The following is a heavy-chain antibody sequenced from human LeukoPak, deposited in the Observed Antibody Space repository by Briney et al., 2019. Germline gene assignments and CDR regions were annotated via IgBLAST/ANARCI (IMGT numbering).Heavy chain of an antibody. CDR2: IYYSGTT. CDR3: ARDISTAGTGYYFDY. V-gene: IGHV4-59*01. Sequence: PSGTLSLTCTVSGGSISNYYWSWIRQPPGKGLEWIGYIYYSGTTNYNPSLKSRVTISVDTSKNQFSLKLSSVTAADTAVYYCARDISTAGTGYYFDYWGQGALVTVSS. J-gene: IGHJ4*02. D-gene: IGHD6-13*01. CDR1: GGSISNYY.